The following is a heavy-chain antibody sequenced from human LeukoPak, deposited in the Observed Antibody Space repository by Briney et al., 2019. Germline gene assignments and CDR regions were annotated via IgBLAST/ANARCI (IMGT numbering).Heavy chain of an antibody. J-gene: IGHJ4*02. V-gene: IGHV4-59*01. Sequence: SETLSLTCTVSGGSISSYYWSWIRQPPGKGLEWIGYIYYSGSTNYNPSLKSRVTISVDTSKNQFSLKLSSVTAADTAVYYCARDPGQRDFDYWGQGTLVTVSS. D-gene: IGHD6-25*01. CDR3: ARDPGQRDFDY. CDR1: GGSISSYY. CDR2: IYYSGST.